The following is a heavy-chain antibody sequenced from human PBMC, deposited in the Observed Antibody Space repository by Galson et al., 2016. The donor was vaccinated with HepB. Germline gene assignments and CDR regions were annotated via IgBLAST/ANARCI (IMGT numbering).Heavy chain of an antibody. CDR3: AVRYSSIWYFQH. CDR2: INSDGSST. V-gene: IGHV3-74*01. CDR1: GFTFSTYW. J-gene: IGHJ1*01. Sequence: SLRLSCAASGFTFSTYWMHWVRQAPGKGLVWVSRINSDGSSTGFADSVKGRFTIPRDNAKNTLYLQMNSLGAEDTAIYYCAVRYSSIWYFQHWGRGTLVSVSS. D-gene: IGHD6-13*01.